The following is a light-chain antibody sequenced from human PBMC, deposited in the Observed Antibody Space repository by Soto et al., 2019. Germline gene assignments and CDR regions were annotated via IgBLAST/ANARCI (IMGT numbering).Light chain of an antibody. J-gene: IGLJ3*02. CDR3: QSFDSSLSGWV. CDR1: SSNIGAGYD. Sequence: QLVLTQPPSVSGAPGQRVTISCTGSSSNIGAGYDVHWYQQLPGTAPKLLVSGDTNRPSGVPDRFSGSKSGTSASLAITGLQAEDEADYYCQSFDSSLSGWVFGGETKLTVL. CDR2: GDT. V-gene: IGLV1-40*01.